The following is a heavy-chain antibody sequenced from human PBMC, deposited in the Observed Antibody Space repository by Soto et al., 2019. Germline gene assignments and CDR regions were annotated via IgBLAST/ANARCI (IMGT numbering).Heavy chain of an antibody. D-gene: IGHD3-10*01. Sequence: QVQLVQSGAEVKKPGASVKVSCKASGYTFTSYAMHWVRQAPGQRLEWMGWINAGNGNTKYSQKFQGRVTITRDTSASTAYMELSSLRSEDTAVYYCARDLRQYYYGSGYNWFDPWGQGTLVTVSS. CDR3: ARDLRQYYYGSGYNWFDP. J-gene: IGHJ5*02. CDR1: GYTFTSYA. CDR2: INAGNGNT. V-gene: IGHV1-3*01.